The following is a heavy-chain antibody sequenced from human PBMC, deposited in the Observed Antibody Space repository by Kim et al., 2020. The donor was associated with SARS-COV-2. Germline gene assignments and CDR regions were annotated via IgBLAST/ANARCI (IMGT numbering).Heavy chain of an antibody. J-gene: IGHJ4*02. Sequence: GGSLRLSCAASGLTFSSYSMNWVRQAPGKGLEWVSSISSSSSYIYYADSVKGRFTISRDNAKNSLYLQMNSLRAEDTAVYYCARDIFKGYGYSDYDGGQGTLVTVSS. CDR2: ISSSSSYI. D-gene: IGHD5-12*01. V-gene: IGHV3-21*01. CDR3: ARDIFKGYGYSDYD. CDR1: GLTFSSYS.